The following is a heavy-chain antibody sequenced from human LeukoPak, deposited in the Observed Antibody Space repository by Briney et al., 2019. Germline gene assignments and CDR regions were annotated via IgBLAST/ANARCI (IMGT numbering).Heavy chain of an antibody. J-gene: IGHJ6*03. CDR1: GGSISSSNW. CDR2: IYHSGST. Sequence: SETLSLTCAVSGGSISSSNWWSWVRQPPGKGLEWIGEIYHSGSTNYNPSLKSRVTISVDKSKNQFSLKLSSVTAADTAVYYCARGSQGGRGYDYYYYYMDVWGKGTTVTVSS. V-gene: IGHV4-4*02. D-gene: IGHD5-12*01. CDR3: ARGSQGGRGYDYYYYYMDV.